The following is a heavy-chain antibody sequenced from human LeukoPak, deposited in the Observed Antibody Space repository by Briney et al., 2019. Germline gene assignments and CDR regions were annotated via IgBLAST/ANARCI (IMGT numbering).Heavy chain of an antibody. Sequence: GGSLRLSCAVSGFTFNNYGMHWVRQAPGKGLEWVAFIQYDGSYKYYADSVKGRFTISRDTSKNTLYLQTNSLRPEDTAVYYCAKGSELIFYWGQGTLVTVSS. V-gene: IGHV3-30*02. J-gene: IGHJ4*02. CDR2: IQYDGSYK. CDR3: AKGSELIFY. CDR1: GFTFNNYG. D-gene: IGHD3-9*01.